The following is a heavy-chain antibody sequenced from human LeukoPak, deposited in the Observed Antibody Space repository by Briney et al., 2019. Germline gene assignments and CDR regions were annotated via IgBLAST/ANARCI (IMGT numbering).Heavy chain of an antibody. D-gene: IGHD6-13*01. CDR1: GFTFSTYA. J-gene: IGHJ4*02. CDR2: ISYDGNNE. V-gene: IGHV3-30*04. Sequence: PGGSLRLSCAASGFTFSTYAMHWVRQAPGKGLEWVTVISYDGNNEYYADSVKGRFTISRDNSKNTPYLQMNSLRVEDTAVYYCARAGDSSSWPNPFDYWGQGTLVTVSS. CDR3: ARAGDSSSWPNPFDY.